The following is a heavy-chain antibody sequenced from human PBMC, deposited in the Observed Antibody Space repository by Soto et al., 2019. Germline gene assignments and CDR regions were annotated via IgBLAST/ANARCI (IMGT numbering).Heavy chain of an antibody. CDR1: GGSTSSDNY. Sequence: PSETLSLTCTVSGGSTSSDNYWSWIRQPPGKGLEWIGHIYYSGNTDYNPSLKSRLAISIDTSKNQFSLKLSSVTAADTAVYFCAREGGESSDGLYYVDSWGQGSLVTVSS. J-gene: IGHJ4*02. D-gene: IGHD3-16*01. V-gene: IGHV4-30-4*01. CDR3: AREGGESSDGLYYVDS. CDR2: IYYSGNT.